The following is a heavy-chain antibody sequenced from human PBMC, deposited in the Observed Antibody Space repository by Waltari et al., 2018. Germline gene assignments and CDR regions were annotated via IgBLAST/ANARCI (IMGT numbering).Heavy chain of an antibody. V-gene: IGHV4-59*11. D-gene: IGHD3-10*01. CDR2: IYYSGST. J-gene: IGHJ6*03. CDR1: GGSISSHY. Sequence: QVQLQESGPGLVKPSETLSLTCTVSGGSISSHYWSWIRQPPGKGLEWIGYIYYSGSTNYNPSLKSRVTISVDTSKNQFSLKLSSVTAADTAVYYCAREDYYGSGSYSRRYYYYYMDVWGKGTTVTVSS. CDR3: AREDYYGSGSYSRRYYYYYMDV.